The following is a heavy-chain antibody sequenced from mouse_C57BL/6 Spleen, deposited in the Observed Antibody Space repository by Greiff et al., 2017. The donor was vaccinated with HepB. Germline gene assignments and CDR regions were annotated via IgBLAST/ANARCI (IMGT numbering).Heavy chain of an antibody. CDR1: GYSFTGYY. V-gene: IGHV1-42*01. D-gene: IGHD2-2*01. Sequence: DVKLQESGPELVKPGASVKISCKASGYSFTGYYMNWVKQSPEKSLEWIGEINPSTGGTTYNQKFKAKATLTVDKSSSTAYMQLKSLTSEDSAVYYCARRIYGYDVGVDYWGQGTSVTVSS. CDR3: ARRIYGYDVGVDY. J-gene: IGHJ4*01. CDR2: INPSTGGT.